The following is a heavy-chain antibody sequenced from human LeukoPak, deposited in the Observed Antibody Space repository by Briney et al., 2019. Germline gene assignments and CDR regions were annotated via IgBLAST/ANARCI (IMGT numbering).Heavy chain of an antibody. V-gene: IGHV4-61*02. D-gene: IGHD5-18*01. CDR3: AHSYGKPYFDY. J-gene: IGHJ4*02. CDR1: GGSISSGSYY. CDR2: IYTSGST. Sequence: PSQTLSLTCTVSGGSISSGSYYWSWIRQPAGKGLEWIGRIYTSGSTNYNPSLKSRVTISVDTSKNQFSLKLSSVTAADTAVYYCAHSYGKPYFDYWGQGTLVTVSS.